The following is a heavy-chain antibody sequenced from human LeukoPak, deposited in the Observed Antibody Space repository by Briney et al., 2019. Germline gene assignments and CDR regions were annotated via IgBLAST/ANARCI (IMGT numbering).Heavy chain of an antibody. CDR2: VYHNGRT. CDR3: ARRRAESSGPSFYYFYMDV. CDR1: GGSISGYY. Sequence: SETLSLTCSVSGGSISGYYWSWIRQLPGERLEWIGFVYHNGRTTYNPSLESRVTISVDTSRNQVSLNLRFVTAADTALYFCARRRAESSGPSFYYFYMDVWGKGTTVSVSS. D-gene: IGHD2-8*02. V-gene: IGHV4-59*01. J-gene: IGHJ6*03.